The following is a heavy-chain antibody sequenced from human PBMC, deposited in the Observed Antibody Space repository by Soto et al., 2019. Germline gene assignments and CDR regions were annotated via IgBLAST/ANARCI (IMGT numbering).Heavy chain of an antibody. CDR3: ARDRPDILTGWRYYYYYGMDV. CDR2: ISAYNGNT. D-gene: IGHD3-9*01. J-gene: IGHJ6*02. Sequence: QVQLVQSGAEVKKPGASVKVSCKASGYTFTSYGISWVRQAPGQGLEWMGWISAYNGNTNYAQKLQGRVTMTTDTSTSTAYMELRSLRSDETAVYYCARDRPDILTGWRYYYYYGMDVWGQGTTVTVSS. CDR1: GYTFTSYG. V-gene: IGHV1-18*04.